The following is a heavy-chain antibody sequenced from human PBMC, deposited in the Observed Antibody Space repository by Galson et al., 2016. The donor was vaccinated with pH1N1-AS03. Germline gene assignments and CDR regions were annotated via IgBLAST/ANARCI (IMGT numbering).Heavy chain of an antibody. J-gene: IGHJ6*02. CDR1: GFSFDIYA. CDR2: IHPGGDT. V-gene: IGHV3-66*02. Sequence: LRLSCAASGFSFDIYAMTWVRQAPGKGLEWVSVIHPGGDTYDADSVKGRFTISKDNFENMVYLQMNSLRPEDTAVYYCAGDEGFANGINVWGQGTTVTVSS. D-gene: IGHD3-3*01. CDR3: AGDEGFANGINV.